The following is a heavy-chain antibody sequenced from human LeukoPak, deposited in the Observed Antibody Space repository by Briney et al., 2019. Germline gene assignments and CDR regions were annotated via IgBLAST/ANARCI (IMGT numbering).Heavy chain of an antibody. V-gene: IGHV3-33*01. D-gene: IGHD1-26*01. Sequence: GGSLRLSCAASGFTFSSYGMHWVRQAPGKGLEWVAVIWYDGSNKYYADPVKGRFTISRDNSKNTLYLQMNSLRAEDTAVYYCARGLYSGSYYFDYWGQGTLVTVSS. CDR3: ARGLYSGSYYFDY. CDR1: GFTFSSYG. CDR2: IWYDGSNK. J-gene: IGHJ4*02.